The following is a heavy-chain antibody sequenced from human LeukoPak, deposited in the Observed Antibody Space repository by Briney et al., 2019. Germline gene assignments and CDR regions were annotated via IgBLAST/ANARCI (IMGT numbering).Heavy chain of an antibody. Sequence: GGSLRLSCAASGFTVSSNYMSWVRQAPGKGLEWVSVIYSGGSTYYADSVKGRFTISRDNSKNTLYLQMNSLRAEDTAVYYCARDASYPTDGYDYWSQGTLVTVSS. CDR3: ARDASYPTDGYDY. CDR1: GFTVSSNY. D-gene: IGHD1-26*01. V-gene: IGHV3-66*01. CDR2: IYSGGST. J-gene: IGHJ4*02.